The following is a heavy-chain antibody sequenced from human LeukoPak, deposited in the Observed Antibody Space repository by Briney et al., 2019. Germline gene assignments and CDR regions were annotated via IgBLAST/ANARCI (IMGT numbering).Heavy chain of an antibody. CDR3: ATQKSPLTTVVTPSWYFQH. CDR2: ISGSGGST. D-gene: IGHD4-23*01. Sequence: GGSLRLSCAASGFTFSSYAMSWVRQAPGKGLEWVSAISGSGGSTYYADSVKGRFTISRDNSKNTLYLQMNSLRAEDTAVYYCATQKSPLTTVVTPSWYFQHWGQGTLVTVSS. J-gene: IGHJ1*01. V-gene: IGHV3-23*01. CDR1: GFTFSSYA.